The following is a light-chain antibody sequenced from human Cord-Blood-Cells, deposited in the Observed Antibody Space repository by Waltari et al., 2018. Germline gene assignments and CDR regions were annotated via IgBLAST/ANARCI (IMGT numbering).Light chain of an antibody. CDR3: QQANSFPTT. V-gene: IGKV1D-12*01. Sequence: DIQMTQSPSSVSASVGDRVTITCRARQGISSWLACYQQKPGKAPRLLIYAASRLQSGVPARFSGSGSGTDFTLTISSLQPEDFATDYCQQANSFPTTFGQGTRLEIK. J-gene: IGKJ5*01. CDR1: QGISSW. CDR2: AAS.